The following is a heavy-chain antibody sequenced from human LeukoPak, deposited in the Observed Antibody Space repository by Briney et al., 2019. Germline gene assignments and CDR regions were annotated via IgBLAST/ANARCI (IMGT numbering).Heavy chain of an antibody. CDR2: IIPMFGTT. CDR1: GGTFNSFG. D-gene: IGHD3-22*01. V-gene: IGHV1-69*05. J-gene: IGHJ4*02. Sequence: GASVKGSCKASGGTFNSFGFSWVRQAPGQGLEWMGAIIPMFGTTNYAQKFEGRVTITTDESTSTAYLALSSLRSEDTAVYYCARFHYYDSSGYYNPYFDYWGQGTLVTVSS. CDR3: ARFHYYDSSGYYNPYFDY.